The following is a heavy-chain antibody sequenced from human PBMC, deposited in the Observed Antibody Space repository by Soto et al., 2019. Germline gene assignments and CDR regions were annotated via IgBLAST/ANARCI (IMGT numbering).Heavy chain of an antibody. V-gene: IGHV3-73*02. CDR2: IRSKANNYAT. J-gene: IGHJ2*01. D-gene: IGHD2-21*01. CDR1: GFTFSGSA. CDR3: ARHALHYCVGECYIFPDFDL. Sequence: EVQLVESGGGLVQPGGSLKLSCAASGFTFSGSAMHWVRQASGKGLEWVGRIRSKANNYATVYAASVKGRFTISRDDSKNTGHLQMNSVKTADTAVYYSARHALHYCVGECYIFPDFDLWGRGTLVTVSS.